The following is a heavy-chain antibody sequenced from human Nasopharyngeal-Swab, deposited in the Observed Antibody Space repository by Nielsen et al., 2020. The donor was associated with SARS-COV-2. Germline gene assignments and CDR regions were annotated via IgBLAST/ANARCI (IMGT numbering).Heavy chain of an antibody. D-gene: IGHD2-21*02. CDR2: IIPIFGTA. CDR1: GPTFISFA. Sequence: SVKVSCKASGPTFISFAISWVRQAPGQGLEWMGGIIPIFGTANYAQKFQGRVTITEDESTSTAYMELSSLRSEDTAVYYCARVLLSTAGAFDIWGQGTMVTVSS. V-gene: IGHV1-69*13. J-gene: IGHJ3*02. CDR3: ARVLLSTAGAFDI.